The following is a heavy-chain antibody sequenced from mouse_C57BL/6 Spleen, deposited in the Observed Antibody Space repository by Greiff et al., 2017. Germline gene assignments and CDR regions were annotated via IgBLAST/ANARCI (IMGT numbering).Heavy chain of an antibody. D-gene: IGHD1-1*01. J-gene: IGHJ4*01. V-gene: IGHV3-6*01. CDR1: GYSITSGYY. CDR2: ISYDGSN. CDR3: ARHGTAMDY. Sequence: EVKVEEPGPGLVKPSQSLSLTCSVTGYSITSGYYWNWIRQFPGNKLEWMGYISYDGSNNYNPSLKNRIAITRDTSKNQFFLKLNSVTTEDTATYYCARHGTAMDYWGQGTSVTVSS.